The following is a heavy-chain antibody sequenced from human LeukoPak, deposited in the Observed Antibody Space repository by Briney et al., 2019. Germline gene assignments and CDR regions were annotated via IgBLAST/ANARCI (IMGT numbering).Heavy chain of an antibody. CDR3: ARDLFSGTMDV. CDR2: IYYSGST. D-gene: IGHD1-14*01. J-gene: IGHJ6*02. V-gene: IGHV4-59*01. Sequence: SETLSLTCTVSGGSISSYYWSWIRQPPGKGLEWIGYIYYSGSTNYNPSLKSRVTISVDTSKNQFSLKLSSVTAADTAVYYCARDLFSGTMDVWGQGTTVTVSS. CDR1: GGSISSYY.